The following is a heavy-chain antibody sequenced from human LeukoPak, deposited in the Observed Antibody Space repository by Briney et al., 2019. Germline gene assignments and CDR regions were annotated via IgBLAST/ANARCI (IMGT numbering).Heavy chain of an antibody. D-gene: IGHD3-22*01. CDR2: ISGSGDNT. Sequence: GGSLRLSCAASGFTFSSYAMSWVRQAPEKGLEWVSGISGSGDNTYYADSVKGRFTISRDNSKNTLYVQVNSLGTEDTAAYYCAKGSYYDSSGSFYFDYWGQGTLVTVSS. CDR3: AKGSYYDSSGSFYFDY. J-gene: IGHJ4*02. V-gene: IGHV3-23*01. CDR1: GFTFSSYA.